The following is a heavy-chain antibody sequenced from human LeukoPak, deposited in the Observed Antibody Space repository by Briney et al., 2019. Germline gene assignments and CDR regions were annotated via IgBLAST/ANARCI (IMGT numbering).Heavy chain of an antibody. V-gene: IGHV4-39*07. CDR3: GRAPNDYGSGRSWFDP. CDR2: IYYSGNT. CDR1: GGSISSGSYY. Sequence: SETLSLACTVSGGSISSGSYYWGWIRQPPGKGLEWIGTIYYSGNTYYNPSLKSRVSISIDTSKMQFSLKLNSVTAADTAVYYCGRAPNDYGSGRSWFDPWGQGTLVTVSS. J-gene: IGHJ5*02. D-gene: IGHD3-10*01.